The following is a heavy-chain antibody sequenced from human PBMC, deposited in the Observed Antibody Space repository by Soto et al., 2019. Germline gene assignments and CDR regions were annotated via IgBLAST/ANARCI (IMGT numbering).Heavy chain of an antibody. CDR2: IIPIFGTA. CDR3: AVEGEHYYYGMDV. D-gene: IGHD3-16*01. V-gene: IGHV1-69*13. CDR1: GYTFTSYG. Sequence: ASVKVSCKASGYTFTSYGISWVRQAPGQGLEWMGGIIPIFGTANYAQKFQGRVTITADESTSTAYMELSSLRSEDTAVYYCAVEGEHYYYGMDVWGQGTTVTVSS. J-gene: IGHJ6*02.